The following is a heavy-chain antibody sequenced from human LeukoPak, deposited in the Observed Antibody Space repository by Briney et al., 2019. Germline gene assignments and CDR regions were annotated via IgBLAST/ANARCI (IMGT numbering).Heavy chain of an antibody. D-gene: IGHD3-9*01. CDR2: IRYDGSNK. CDR1: GFTFSSYD. V-gene: IGHV3-30*02. J-gene: IGHJ4*02. Sequence: QPGGSLRLSCAASGFTFSSYDMHWVRQAPGKGLEWVAFIRYDGSNKYYADSVKGRFTISRDNSKNTLYLQVNSLRAEDTAVYYCAKNDILTGYDYWGQGTLVTVSS. CDR3: AKNDILTGYDY.